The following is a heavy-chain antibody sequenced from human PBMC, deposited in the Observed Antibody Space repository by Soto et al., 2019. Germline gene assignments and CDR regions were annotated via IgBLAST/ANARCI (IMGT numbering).Heavy chain of an antibody. J-gene: IGHJ6*02. CDR3: ARDGEKLAVADNYYYYGMDV. CDR2: IYYSGST. Sequence: SETLSLTCTVSGGSISSYYWSWIRQAPGKGLEWIGYIYYSGSTNYNPSLKSRVTISVDTSKNQFSLKLSSVTAADTAVYYCARDGEKLAVADNYYYYGMDVWGQGTTVTVSS. V-gene: IGHV4-59*01. CDR1: GGSISSYY. D-gene: IGHD6-19*01.